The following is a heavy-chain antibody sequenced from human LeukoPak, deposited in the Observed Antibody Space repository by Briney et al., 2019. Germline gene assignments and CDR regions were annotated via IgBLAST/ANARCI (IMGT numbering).Heavy chain of an antibody. Sequence: HPGGPLRLSCAASGFTFSTYAMSWVRQIPGKGLEWVSAISGSDDGTYYADSVKGRFTISRDNSRNTLYLQMNTLRAEDTAVYFCAKSPVSSCRGSFCYPFDYWGQGNLVTVSS. CDR2: ISGSDDGT. CDR1: GFTFSTYA. CDR3: AKSPVSSCRGSFCYPFDY. D-gene: IGHD2-15*01. V-gene: IGHV3-23*01. J-gene: IGHJ4*02.